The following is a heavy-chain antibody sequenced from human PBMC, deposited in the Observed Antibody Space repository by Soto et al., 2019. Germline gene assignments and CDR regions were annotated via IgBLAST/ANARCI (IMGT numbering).Heavy chain of an antibody. D-gene: IGHD6-13*01. CDR1: GFTFSSHA. J-gene: IGHJ4*02. CDR2: ISGSGGST. Sequence: GGSLRLSCAASGFTFSSHAMSWVRQAPGKGLEWVSAISGSGGSTYYADSVKGRFTISRDNSKSTLDLQMNSLRAEDTAVYYCARAMTSSWSKFDNWGQGILVTVSS. CDR3: ARAMTSSWSKFDN. V-gene: IGHV3-23*01.